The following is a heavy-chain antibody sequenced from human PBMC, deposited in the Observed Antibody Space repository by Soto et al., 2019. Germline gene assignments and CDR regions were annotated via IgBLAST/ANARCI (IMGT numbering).Heavy chain of an antibody. CDR1: GYSFTSYW. CDR2: IYPGYSDT. D-gene: IGHD3-10*01. J-gene: IGHJ6*02. Sequence: GESLKISCKGSGYSFTSYWIGWVRQMPGKGLEWMGIIYPGYSDTRYSPSFQGQVTISADKSISTAYMQWSSLKASETAMYYCGRLGDYYGSNPLNYYYYYGMDVWGQGTTVTVSS. V-gene: IGHV5-51*01. CDR3: GRLGDYYGSNPLNYYYYYGMDV.